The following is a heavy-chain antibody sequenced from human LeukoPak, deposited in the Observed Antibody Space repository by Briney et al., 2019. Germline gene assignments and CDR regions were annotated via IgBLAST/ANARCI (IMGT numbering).Heavy chain of an antibody. CDR3: AREYILTGYWDY. V-gene: IGHV3-7*01. CDR1: GFTFTSYW. J-gene: IGHJ4*02. Sequence: GGSLRLSCAASGFTFTSYWMSWVRQAPGKGVEWVANIKQDGSDKNYVDSVKGRFTISRDNAENSLYLQMNTLRADDTAMYYCAREYILTGYWDYWGQGALVTVSS. D-gene: IGHD3-9*01. CDR2: IKQDGSDK.